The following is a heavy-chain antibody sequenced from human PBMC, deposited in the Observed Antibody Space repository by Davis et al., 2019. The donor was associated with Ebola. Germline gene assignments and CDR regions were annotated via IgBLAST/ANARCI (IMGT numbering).Heavy chain of an antibody. CDR2: INPSGGST. J-gene: IGHJ6*02. CDR1: GYTFTSYY. CDR3: ARDGIGSGSYYYYGMDV. D-gene: IGHD3-10*01. V-gene: IGHV1-46*01. Sequence: AASVKVSCKASGYTFTSYYMHWVRQAPGQGLEWMGIINPSGGSTSYAQKFQGRVTMTRDTSTSTVYMELSSLRSEDTAVYYCARDGIGSGSYYYYGMDVWGQGTTVTVSS.